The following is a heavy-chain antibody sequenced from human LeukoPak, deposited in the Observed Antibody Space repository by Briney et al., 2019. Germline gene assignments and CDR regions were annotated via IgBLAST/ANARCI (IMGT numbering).Heavy chain of an antibody. CDR2: ISSSSSTI. D-gene: IGHD3-16*01. Sequence: PGRSLRLSCAASGFTFSSYAMHWVRQAPGKGLEWVSYISSSSSTIYYADSVKGRFTISRDNAKNSLYLQMNSLRAEDTAVYYCARDRGLTHFDYWGQGTLVTVSS. CDR1: GFTFSSYA. CDR3: ARDRGLTHFDY. J-gene: IGHJ4*02. V-gene: IGHV3-48*04.